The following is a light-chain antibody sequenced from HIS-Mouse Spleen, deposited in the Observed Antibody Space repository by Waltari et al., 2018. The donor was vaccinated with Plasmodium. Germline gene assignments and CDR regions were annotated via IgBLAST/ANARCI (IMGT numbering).Light chain of an antibody. CDR3: QQRSNWPIT. V-gene: IGKV3-11*01. J-gene: IGKJ5*01. CDR2: DAS. Sequence: EIVLTQSPATLSLSPGERATLSCRASQSVSSYLAWYQQQPGQAPRHLIYDASNRATGIPARFSGSGTGTDFTLTISSLEPEDFAVYYCQQRSNWPITFGQGTRLEIK. CDR1: QSVSSY.